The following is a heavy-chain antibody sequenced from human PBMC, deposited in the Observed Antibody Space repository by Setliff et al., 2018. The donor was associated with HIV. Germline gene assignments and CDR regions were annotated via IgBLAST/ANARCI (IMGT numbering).Heavy chain of an antibody. J-gene: IGHJ4*02. CDR3: AIEGAGGWLRPMPDY. CDR1: GFTLREVS. D-gene: IGHD5-12*01. V-gene: IGHV1-24*01. CDR2: FDPQDGET. Sequence: ASVKVSCKVSGFTLREVSLHWLRQAPGKGLEWMGYFDPQDGETVYAQKFQGRLTMTDDTSTGTAYMEMSGLRSEDPAVYYCAIEGAGGWLRPMPDYWGQGTLVTVPS.